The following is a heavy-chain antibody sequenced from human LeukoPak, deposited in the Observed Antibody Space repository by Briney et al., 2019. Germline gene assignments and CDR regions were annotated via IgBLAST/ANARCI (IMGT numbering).Heavy chain of an antibody. CDR1: GGSISSYY. D-gene: IGHD4-11*01. Sequence: SETLSLTCTVSGGSISSYYWSRIRQPPGKGLEWIGYIYYSGSTNYNPSLKSRVTISVDTSKNQFSLKLSSVTAADTAVYYCARLYSNLYYYYGMDVWGQGTTVTVSS. J-gene: IGHJ6*02. CDR2: IYYSGST. V-gene: IGHV4-59*08. CDR3: ARLYSNLYYYYGMDV.